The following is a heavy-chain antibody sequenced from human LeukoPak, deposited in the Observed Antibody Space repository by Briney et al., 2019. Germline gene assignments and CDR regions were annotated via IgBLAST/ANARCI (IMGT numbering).Heavy chain of an antibody. CDR1: GGSFSGYY. Sequence: DPSETLSLTCAVYGGSFSGYYWSWIRQPPGKGLEWIGEINHSGSTNYNPSLKSRVTISVDTSKNQFSLKLSSVTAADTAVYYCARARAGYPPYYYYYYGMDVWGQGTTVTVSS. J-gene: IGHJ6*02. CDR2: INHSGST. CDR3: ARARAGYPPYYYYYYGMDV. D-gene: IGHD2-15*01. V-gene: IGHV4-34*01.